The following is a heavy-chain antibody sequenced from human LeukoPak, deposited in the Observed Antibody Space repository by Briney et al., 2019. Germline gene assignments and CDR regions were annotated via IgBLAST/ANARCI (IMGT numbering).Heavy chain of an antibody. CDR3: AKDERNWNYNLASQTYD. J-gene: IGHJ4*02. CDR2: ISVAGST. V-gene: IGHV3-23*01. Sequence: GGSLRLSCAASGFTFSIYAMTWVRQAPGKGLEWVSAISVAGSTYYADSVKGRFTVSRDNSKNTLYLQMSSLRAEDTAVYYCAKDERNWNYNLASQTYDWGQGTLVTVSS. CDR1: GFTFSIYA. D-gene: IGHD1-7*01.